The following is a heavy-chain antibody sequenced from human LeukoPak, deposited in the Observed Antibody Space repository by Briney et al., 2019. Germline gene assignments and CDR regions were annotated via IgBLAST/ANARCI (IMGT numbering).Heavy chain of an antibody. J-gene: IGHJ4*02. V-gene: IGHV6-1*01. D-gene: IGHD2-15*01. CDR2: TYYRSKWYN. Sequence: PSQTFSLTCAISGGSVSSNIAAWNWIRQSPSRGLEWLGRTYYRSKWYNDYAVSVRSRITIDPDTSKNQFSLQLNSVTPEDTAVYYCAKDCGTGPFACSHWGQGTLVTVSS. CDR3: AKDCGTGPFACSH. CDR1: GGSVSSNIAA.